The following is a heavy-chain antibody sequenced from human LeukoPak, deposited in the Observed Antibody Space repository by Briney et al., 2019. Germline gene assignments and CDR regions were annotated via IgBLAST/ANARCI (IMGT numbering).Heavy chain of an antibody. CDR1: GFTFSSYS. CDR3: ARPRLELRRGAFDI. V-gene: IGHV3-48*01. D-gene: IGHD1-7*01. CDR2: ISSSSSTI. J-gene: IGHJ3*02. Sequence: GGSLRLSCGASGFTFSSYSMNWVRQAPGKGLEWVSYISSSSSTIYYADSVKGRFTISRDNAKNSLYLQMNSLRAEDTAVYYCARPRLELRRGAFDIWGQGTMVTVSS.